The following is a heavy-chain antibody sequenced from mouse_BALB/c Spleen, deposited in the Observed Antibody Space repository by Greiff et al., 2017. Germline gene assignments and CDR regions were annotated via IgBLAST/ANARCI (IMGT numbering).Heavy chain of an antibody. J-gene: IGHJ3*01. CDR2: IRNKANGYTT. CDR1: GFTFTDYY. V-gene: IGHV7-3*02. CDR3: ARDKGFAY. Sequence: EVKVEESGGGLVQPGGSLRLSCATSGFTFTDYYMSWVRQPPGKALEWLGFIRNKANGYTTEYSASVKGRFTISRDNSQSILYLQMNTLRAEDSATYYCARDKGFAYWGQGTLVTVSA.